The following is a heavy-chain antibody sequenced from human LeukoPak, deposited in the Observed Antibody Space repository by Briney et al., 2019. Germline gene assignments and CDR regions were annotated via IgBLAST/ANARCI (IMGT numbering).Heavy chain of an antibody. CDR1: IYTLSLL. CDR3: ARSPSTGYDHFDY. V-gene: IGHV3-11*04. CDR2: ISNSGYTT. D-gene: IGHD3-9*01. Sequence: GVPQSLFCAISIYTLSLLEKNCLRRAPGKALEGISYISNSGYTTHYADSVKGRFTISRDDAENSLYLQMNSLRVDDTSVYYCARSPSTGYDHFDYWGRGTLVTVSS. J-gene: IGHJ4*02.